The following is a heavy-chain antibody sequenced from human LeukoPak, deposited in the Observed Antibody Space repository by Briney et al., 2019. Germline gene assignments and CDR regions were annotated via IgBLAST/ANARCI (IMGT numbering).Heavy chain of an antibody. CDR3: ARDKGDYEFVWGNYRSYHDYGMDV. V-gene: IGHV3-33*01. J-gene: IGHJ6*02. CDR1: GLSFSDYA. CDR2: IWSDGSHK. D-gene: IGHD3-16*02. Sequence: GGSLRLSCTAAGLSFSDYAVHWVRQAPGKGLEWMVVIWSDGSHKYYADAVKGRFTISRDNSKRTLSLQMSSLRAEDTAVYYCARDKGDYEFVWGNYRSYHDYGMDVWGQGTTVTVSS.